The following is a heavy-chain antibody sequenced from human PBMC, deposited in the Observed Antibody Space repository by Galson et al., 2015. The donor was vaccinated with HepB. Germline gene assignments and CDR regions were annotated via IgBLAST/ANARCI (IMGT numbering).Heavy chain of an antibody. D-gene: IGHD4-17*01. CDR3: ARDRSPTTVTKVRYYMDV. CDR2: INTNTGNP. J-gene: IGHJ6*03. V-gene: IGHV7-4-1*02. CDR1: GYTFTSYA. Sequence: SVKVSCKASGYTFTSYAMNWVRQAPGQGLEWMGWINTNTGNPTYAQGFTGRFVFSLDTSVSTAYLQISSLKAEDTAVYYCARDRSPTTVTKVRYYMDVWGKGTTVTVSS.